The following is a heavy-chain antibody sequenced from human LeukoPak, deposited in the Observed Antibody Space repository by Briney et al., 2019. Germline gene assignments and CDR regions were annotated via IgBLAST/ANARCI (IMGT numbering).Heavy chain of an antibody. CDR3: VRAVSYYDSSGYFFSY. Sequence: ASVKVSCKASGYTFTSYYMHWVRQAPGQGLEWMGIINPSGFSTTYAQKFQGRVTMTRNTSISTAYMELSSLRSEDTAVYYCVRAVSYYDSSGYFFSYWGQGTLVTVSS. J-gene: IGHJ4*02. D-gene: IGHD3-22*01. V-gene: IGHV1-46*01. CDR1: GYTFTSYY. CDR2: INPSGFST.